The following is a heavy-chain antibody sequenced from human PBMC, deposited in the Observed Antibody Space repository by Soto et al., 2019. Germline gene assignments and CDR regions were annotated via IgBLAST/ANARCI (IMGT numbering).Heavy chain of an antibody. J-gene: IGHJ6*02. Sequence: QVQLVQSEAEVRKPGASEKVSCKASGYSFTTHGISWVRRAPGHGLEWMGWISAYNGDTHYVQRFQGRLTMTTDTSTSTAYMELRSLTSDDTAVYYCARDPPFSGILRGTPLMDVWGQGTTVTVSS. CDR2: ISAYNGDT. D-gene: IGHD4-17*01. CDR1: GYSFTTHG. V-gene: IGHV1-18*04. CDR3: ARDPPFSGILRGTPLMDV.